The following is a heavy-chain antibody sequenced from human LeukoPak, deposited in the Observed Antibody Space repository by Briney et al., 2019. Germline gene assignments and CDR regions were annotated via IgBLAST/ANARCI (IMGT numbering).Heavy chain of an antibody. D-gene: IGHD5-18*01. J-gene: IGHJ4*02. CDR3: ARASGYSYGWDY. Sequence: APVKVSCKASGGTFSSYAISWVRQAPGQGLEWMGGIIPIFGTANYAQKFQGRVTITTDESTSTAYMELSSLRSEDTAVYYCARASGYSYGWDYWGQGTLVTVSS. V-gene: IGHV1-69*05. CDR2: IIPIFGTA. CDR1: GGTFSSYA.